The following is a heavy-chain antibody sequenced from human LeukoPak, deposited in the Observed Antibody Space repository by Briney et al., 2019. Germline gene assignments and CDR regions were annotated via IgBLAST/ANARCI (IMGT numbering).Heavy chain of an antibody. D-gene: IGHD6-13*01. V-gene: IGHV4-59*08. CDR1: GGSFSSYY. CDR2: IYYSGST. CDR3: ARSYSSRWGAFDI. Sequence: SETLSLTCTVSGGSFSSYYWSLIRQPPGKGLEWIGYIYYSGSTNYNPSLKSRVTISVDTSKNQFSLKLSSVTAADTAVYYCARSYSSRWGAFDIWGQGTMVTVSS. J-gene: IGHJ3*02.